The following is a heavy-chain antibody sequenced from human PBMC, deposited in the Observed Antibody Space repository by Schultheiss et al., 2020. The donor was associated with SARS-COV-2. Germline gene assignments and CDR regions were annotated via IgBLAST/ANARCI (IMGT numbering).Heavy chain of an antibody. V-gene: IGHV4-28*01. D-gene: IGHD1-1*01. Sequence: SETLSLTCAVSGYSISDGFSWGWIRQPPGKGLEWIGSLSHNWATSHSWTTNYSPSLKSQITMSVDTSKNQFSLRLTSVTAADTAVYYCATIQLGEQMDVWGPGTTVTVSS. J-gene: IGHJ6*02. CDR2: LSHNWATSHSWTT. CDR1: GYSISDGFS. CDR3: ATIQLGEQMDV.